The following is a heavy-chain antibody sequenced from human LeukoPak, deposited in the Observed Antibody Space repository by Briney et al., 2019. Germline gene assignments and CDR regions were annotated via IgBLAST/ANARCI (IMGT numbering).Heavy chain of an antibody. D-gene: IGHD1-20*01. Sequence: GRSLRLSCAASGFTFNNYGMHWVRQAPGKGLEWVALIWYDGSNKYYAEYVKGRFTISRDNSENTLYLQMNSLRAEDTAVYYCARDRWYNWNPSYYMDVWGKGTTVTVSS. J-gene: IGHJ6*03. CDR3: ARDRWYNWNPSYYMDV. CDR2: IWYDGSNK. V-gene: IGHV3-33*01. CDR1: GFTFNNYG.